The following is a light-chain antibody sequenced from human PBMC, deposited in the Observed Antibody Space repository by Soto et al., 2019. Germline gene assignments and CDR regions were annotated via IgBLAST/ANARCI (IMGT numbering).Light chain of an antibody. CDR3: QTGGAGLAV. J-gene: IGLJ7*01. V-gene: IGLV4-69*01. CDR2: LHSDGSH. Sequence: QPVLTQSPSASASLGASAKLTCTLSSGHSSYAIAWHQQQPEKGPRYLMKLHSDGSHSKGDGLPDRLSGSSTGAERYLTISGLQSEDETDSFCQTGGAGLAVFGAGTPLTLL. CDR1: SGHSSYA.